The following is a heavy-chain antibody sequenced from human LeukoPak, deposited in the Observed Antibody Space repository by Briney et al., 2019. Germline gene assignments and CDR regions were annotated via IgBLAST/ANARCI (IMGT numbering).Heavy chain of an antibody. CDR2: IYSGGST. CDR3: ARAVPPVMTFDY. Sequence: GGSLRLSCAASGFTLSSNYMSCVRQAPGKGLEWVSVIYSGGSTYYADSVKGRFTISRDNSKNTLYLRMNSLRAEDTAVYYCARAVPPVMTFDYWGQGTLVTVSS. J-gene: IGHJ4*02. V-gene: IGHV3-53*01. D-gene: IGHD2-21*01. CDR1: GFTLSSNY.